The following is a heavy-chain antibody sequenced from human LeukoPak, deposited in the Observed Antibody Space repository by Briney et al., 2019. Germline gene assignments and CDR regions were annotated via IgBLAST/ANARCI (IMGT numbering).Heavy chain of an antibody. V-gene: IGHV4-59*12. D-gene: IGHD3-10*01. J-gene: IGHJ4*02. CDR3: ARDYGSGSYGLDY. CDR1: GGSISSYY. CDR2: IYYSGST. Sequence: SETLSLTCTVSGGSISSYYWSWIRQPPGKGLEWIGYIYYSGSTNYNPSLKSRVTISVDTSKNQFSLKLSSVTAADTAVYYCARDYGSGSYGLDYWGQGTLVTVSS.